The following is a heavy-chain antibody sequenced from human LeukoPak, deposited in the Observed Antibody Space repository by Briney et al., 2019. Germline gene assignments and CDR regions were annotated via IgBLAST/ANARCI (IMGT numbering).Heavy chain of an antibody. CDR1: GFTFSSYA. CDR2: ISYDGSNK. Sequence: GGSLRLSCAASGFTFSSYAMHWVRQAPGKGLEWVAVISYDGSNKYYADSVKGRFTISRDNSKNTLYLQMNSLRADDTAVYYCAREQQWLPDYWGQGTLVTVSS. CDR3: AREQQWLPDY. J-gene: IGHJ4*02. V-gene: IGHV3-30-3*01. D-gene: IGHD6-19*01.